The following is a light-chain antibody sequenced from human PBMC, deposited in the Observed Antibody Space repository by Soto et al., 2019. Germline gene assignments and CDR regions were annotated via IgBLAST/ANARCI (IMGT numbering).Light chain of an antibody. CDR3: QQRSNRIT. V-gene: IGKV3-11*01. CDR2: DAS. Sequence: EIVLTQSPATLSLSPGERATLSCRASQSVSSYLAWYKQKPGQAPRLLIYDASNRATGIRARFSGSGSRTDFTLTISSLETEDFAVYYCQQRSNRITFGQGTRLEIK. J-gene: IGKJ5*01. CDR1: QSVSSY.